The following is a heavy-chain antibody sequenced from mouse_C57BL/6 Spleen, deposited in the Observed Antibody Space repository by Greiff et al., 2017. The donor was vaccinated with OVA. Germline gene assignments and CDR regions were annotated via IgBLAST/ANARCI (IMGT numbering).Heavy chain of an antibody. CDR2: IDPSDSYT. V-gene: IGHV1-50*01. CDR3: ARESFGARFAY. D-gene: IGHD3-1*01. J-gene: IGHJ3*01. Sequence: VQLQQPGAELVKPGASVKLSCKASGYTFTSYWMQWVKQRPGQGLEWIGEIDPSDSYTNYNQKFKGKATLTVDTSSSTAYMQLSSLTSEDSAVYYCARESFGARFAYWGQGTLVTVSA. CDR1: GYTFTSYW.